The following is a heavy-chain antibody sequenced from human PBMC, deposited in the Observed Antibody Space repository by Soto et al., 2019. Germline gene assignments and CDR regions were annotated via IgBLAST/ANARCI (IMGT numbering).Heavy chain of an antibody. J-gene: IGHJ6*02. Sequence: PGGSLRLSCAASGFMFSSYVMSWVRQAPGKGLEWVANIRQDGSDEYFVDSVKGRFTISRDNAKNSLYLQMNSLRAEDTAVYKCARWNYGMDVWGQGTTVTVSS. CDR3: ARWNYGMDV. CDR1: GFMFSSYV. V-gene: IGHV3-7*03. CDR2: IRQDGSDE.